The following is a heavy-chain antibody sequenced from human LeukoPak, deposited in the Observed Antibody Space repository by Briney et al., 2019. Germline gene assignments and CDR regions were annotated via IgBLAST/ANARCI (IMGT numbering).Heavy chain of an antibody. CDR3: AIAGGYDKDY. J-gene: IGHJ4*02. CDR1: GFTFRSYA. Sequence: GGSLRLSCAASGFTFRSYAMSCVRQAPGKGLEWVSGISGSGGSTYYADSVKGRFTISRDNSKNTLYLQMNSLRAEDTAVYYCAIAGGYDKDYWGQGTLVTVSS. CDR2: ISGSGGST. V-gene: IGHV3-23*01. D-gene: IGHD6-13*01.